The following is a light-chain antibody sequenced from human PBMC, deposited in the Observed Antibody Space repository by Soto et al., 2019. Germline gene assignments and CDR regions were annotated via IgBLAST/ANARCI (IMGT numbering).Light chain of an antibody. Sequence: ALQMTQSPSSLSASVGDRVTITCRASQDIRTELGWYQQKPGKAPKLLIYAASTLHSGVPSRFSGSGSGTDFTLTISSLQPEDFATYYCLQDYNYPRTFDQGTKVEIK. V-gene: IGKV1-6*01. CDR1: QDIRTE. J-gene: IGKJ1*01. CDR3: LQDYNYPRT. CDR2: AAS.